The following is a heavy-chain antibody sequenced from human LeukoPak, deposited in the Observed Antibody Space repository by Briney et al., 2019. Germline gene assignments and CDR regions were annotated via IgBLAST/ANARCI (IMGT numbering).Heavy chain of an antibody. CDR2: IDTTTGNP. D-gene: IGHD3-10*01. CDR3: VRGTPTPGMDY. J-gene: IGHJ4*02. Sequence: ASVKVSCKASGYTFTSYAMNWVRQAPGQGLEWMGNIDTTTGNPRYAQDFTGRFVFSLDTSVSTAYLQITSLKADDTAAYYCVRGTPTPGMDYWGQGTQVTVSS. CDR1: GYTFTSYA. V-gene: IGHV7-4-1*02.